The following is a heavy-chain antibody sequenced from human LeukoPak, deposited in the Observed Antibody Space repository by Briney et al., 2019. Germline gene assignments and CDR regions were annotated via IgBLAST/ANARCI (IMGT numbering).Heavy chain of an antibody. CDR3: ARDRHCVNGVCHSPPGMDV. CDR2: IWFDKNQ. D-gene: IGHD2-8*01. V-gene: IGHV3-33*01. Sequence: GGSLRLSCAASGFTFSSYGMHWVRQAPGKGLEWVADIWFDKNQHFADSVKGRFAISRDNSKNTVYLQINSLRAEDTAVYYCARDRHCVNGVCHSPPGMDVWGQGTTVTVSS. J-gene: IGHJ6*02. CDR1: GFTFSSYG.